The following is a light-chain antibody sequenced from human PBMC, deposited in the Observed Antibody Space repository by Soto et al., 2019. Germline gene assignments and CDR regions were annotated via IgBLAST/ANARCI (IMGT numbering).Light chain of an antibody. Sequence: DIQMTQSPSTLSASVGDRVTITCRASESISSWVAWYQQKPGKAPKLLIYKASSLESGVPSRFSGSGSGTEFTLTISSLQADDFAAYYCQQYNSYSWTFGQGTKVEIK. J-gene: IGKJ1*01. CDR1: ESISSW. CDR2: KAS. CDR3: QQYNSYSWT. V-gene: IGKV1-5*03.